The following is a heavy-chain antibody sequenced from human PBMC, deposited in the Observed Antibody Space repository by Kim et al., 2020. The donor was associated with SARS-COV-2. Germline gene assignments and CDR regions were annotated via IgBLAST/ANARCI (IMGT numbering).Heavy chain of an antibody. CDR2: IYYSGTT. V-gene: IGHV4-59*12. Sequence: SETLSLTCTVSGGSMNNYYWSWLRQSPGKGLEWIAYIYYSGTTKYNPSLQSRVTISRDTPKNQFSLKLNSVTAADTAVYYCARTPGRGGFDQWGQGTLV. J-gene: IGHJ4*02. CDR3: ARTPGRGGFDQ. CDR1: GGSMNNYY. D-gene: IGHD3-16*01.